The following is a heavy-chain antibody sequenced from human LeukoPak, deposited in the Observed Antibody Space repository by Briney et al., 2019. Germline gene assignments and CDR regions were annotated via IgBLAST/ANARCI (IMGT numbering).Heavy chain of an antibody. CDR2: ISYDGSNK. V-gene: IGHV3-30*18. D-gene: IGHD2-21*01. CDR3: AKDRVGGALEL. Sequence: GRSLRLSCAASGFTFSSYGMHWVRQAPGKGLEWVAVISYDGSNKYYADSVKGRFTISRDNSKNTLYLQMNSLRAEDTAVYYCAKDRVGGALELWGQGTLATVSS. CDR1: GFTFSSYG. J-gene: IGHJ4*02.